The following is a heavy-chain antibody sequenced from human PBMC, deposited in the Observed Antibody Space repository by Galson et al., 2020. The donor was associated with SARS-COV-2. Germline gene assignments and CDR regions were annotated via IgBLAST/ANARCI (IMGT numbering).Heavy chain of an antibody. Sequence: GGSLRLSCAASGFTFSSYAMHWVRQAPGTGLEWVAVISYDGSNKYYADSVKGRFTISRDNSKNTLYLQMNSLRAEDKAVYYCARDRFWSGYYSGDYCYCGMGGWGQGTTVTVTS. V-gene: IGHV3-30*04. CDR2: ISYDGSNK. CDR1: GFTFSSYA. J-gene: IGHJ6*02. D-gene: IGHD3-3*01. CDR3: ARDRFWSGYYSGDYCYCGMGG.